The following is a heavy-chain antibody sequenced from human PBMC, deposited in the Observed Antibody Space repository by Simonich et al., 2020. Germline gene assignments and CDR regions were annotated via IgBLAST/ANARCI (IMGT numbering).Heavy chain of an antibody. CDR1: GYTFTGYY. CDR2: INPNSSGT. Sequence: QVQLVQSGAEVKKPGASVKVSCKASGYTFTGYYMHWVRQAPGQGLEWIGWINPNSSGTNYAKKFQGRVTMTRDTSISTAYMELSRLRSDDTAVYYCARRSAFDIWGQGTMVTVSS. V-gene: IGHV1-2*02. CDR3: ARRSAFDI. J-gene: IGHJ3*02.